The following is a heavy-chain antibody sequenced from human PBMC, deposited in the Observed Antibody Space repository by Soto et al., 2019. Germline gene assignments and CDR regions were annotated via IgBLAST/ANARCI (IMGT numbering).Heavy chain of an antibody. CDR2: INPNSGGT. CDR3: ARGIVRNDGSTILATRYGMDV. V-gene: IGHV1-2*04. J-gene: IGHJ6*02. Sequence: QVQLVQSGAEVKKPGASVKVSCKASGYTFTGYYMHWVRQAPGQGLEWMGWINPNSGGTNYAQKFQGWVTMTRDTFISTGYRELRRLRCVDTAVYCCARGIVRNDGSTILATRYGMDVWGQGTTVTVSS. CDR1: GYTFTGYY. D-gene: IGHD1-1*01.